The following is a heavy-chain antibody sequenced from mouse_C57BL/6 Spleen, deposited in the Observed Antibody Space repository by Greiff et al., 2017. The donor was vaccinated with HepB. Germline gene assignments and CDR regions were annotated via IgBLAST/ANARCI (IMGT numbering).Heavy chain of an antibody. J-gene: IGHJ2*01. D-gene: IGHD1-1*01. CDR2: IDPSDSYT. V-gene: IGHV1-59*01. CDR1: GYTFTSYW. Sequence: QVQLQQPGAELVRPGTSVKLSCKASGYTFTSYWMHWVKQRPGQGLEWIGVIDPSDSYTNYNQKFKGKATLTVDTSSSTAYMQLSSLTSEDSAVYYCARGRSYGSSPYYFDYWGQGTTLTVSS. CDR3: ARGRSYGSSPYYFDY.